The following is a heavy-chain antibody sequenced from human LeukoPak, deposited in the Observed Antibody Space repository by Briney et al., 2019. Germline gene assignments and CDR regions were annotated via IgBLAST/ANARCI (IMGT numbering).Heavy chain of an antibody. D-gene: IGHD2-15*01. CDR1: GGTFSSYA. Sequence: ASVKVSCKASGGTFSSYAISWVRQAPGQGLEWMGGIIPIFGTANYAQKFQGRVTITTDESTSTAHMELSSLRSEDTAVYYCAREVREYCSGGSCYSDYYYYYMDVWAKGPRSPSP. CDR3: AREVREYCSGGSCYSDYYYYYMDV. CDR2: IIPIFGTA. V-gene: IGHV1-69*05. J-gene: IGHJ6*03.